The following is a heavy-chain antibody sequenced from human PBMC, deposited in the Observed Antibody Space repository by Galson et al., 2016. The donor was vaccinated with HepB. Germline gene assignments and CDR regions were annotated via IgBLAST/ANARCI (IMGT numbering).Heavy chain of an antibody. D-gene: IGHD4-23*01. V-gene: IGHV3-48*03. CDR3: ASTVVGVDNCFDP. CDR2: VNSNSRTI. J-gene: IGHJ5*02. CDR1: GITFSSYD. Sequence: SLRLSCAVSGITFSSYDISWVRQAPGKGLEWISYVNSNSRTIYYADSVKGRFTVSRDNTRNTLYLQMNSLRVDDTAVYYCASTVVGVDNCFDPWGQGTLVTVSS.